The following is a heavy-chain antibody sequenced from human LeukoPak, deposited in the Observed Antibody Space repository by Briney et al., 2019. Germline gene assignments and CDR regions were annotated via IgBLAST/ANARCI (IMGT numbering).Heavy chain of an antibody. CDR3: AGGTGVYYYGMDV. Sequence: PGGSLRLSCADSRFTFSNYGLSWVRAAPGKGLEWVSAISGGGSATDYADSVKGRFTISRDNSKNTLFLQMNTLRADDTAVYYCAGGTGVYYYGMDVWGQATSVTVSS. CDR2: ISGGGSAT. CDR1: RFTFSNYG. J-gene: IGHJ6*02. V-gene: IGHV3-23*01.